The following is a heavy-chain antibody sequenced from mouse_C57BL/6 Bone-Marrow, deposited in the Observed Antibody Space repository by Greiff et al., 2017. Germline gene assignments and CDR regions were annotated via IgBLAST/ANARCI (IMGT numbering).Heavy chain of an antibody. CDR3: ARAYYYGSSYWYFDV. CDR1: DSEVFPIAY. CDR2: ILPSIGRT. Sequence: QVQLKQSGSELRSPGSSVKLSCKDFDSEVFPIAYMSWVRQKPGHGFEWIGGILPSIGRTIYGEKFEDKATLDADTLSNTAYLELNSLTSEDSAIYYCARAYYYGSSYWYFDVWGTGTTVTVSS. V-gene: IGHV15-2*01. D-gene: IGHD1-1*01. J-gene: IGHJ1*03.